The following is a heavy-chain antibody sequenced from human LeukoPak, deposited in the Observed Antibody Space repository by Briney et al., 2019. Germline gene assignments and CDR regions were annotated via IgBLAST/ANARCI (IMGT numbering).Heavy chain of an antibody. CDR3: ARDGEGGAAAGY. CDR1: GFTFSNYN. V-gene: IGHV3-48*01. Sequence: GGSLRLSCAASGFTFSNYNMNWVRQAPGKGLEWVAFISDSSSHTFYSESVKGRFTVSRDYVKNSVYLQMNSLRAEDTAIYYCARDGEGGAAAGYWGQGTLVTVSS. CDR2: ISDSSSHT. J-gene: IGHJ4*02. D-gene: IGHD6-13*01.